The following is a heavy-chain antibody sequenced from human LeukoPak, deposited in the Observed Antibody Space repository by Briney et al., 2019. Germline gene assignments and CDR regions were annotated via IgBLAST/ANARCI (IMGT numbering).Heavy chain of an antibody. J-gene: IGHJ4*02. CDR3: ARRAPYSYEWSTLDY. Sequence: ASETLSLTCTVSGGSISSYYWSWIRQPPGKGLEWIGYIYYSGSTNYNPSLKSRVTISVDTSKNQFSLKLSSVTAADTAVYYCARRAPYSYEWSTLDYWGQGTLVTVSS. CDR1: GGSISSYY. D-gene: IGHD5-18*01. CDR2: IYYSGST. V-gene: IGHV4-59*08.